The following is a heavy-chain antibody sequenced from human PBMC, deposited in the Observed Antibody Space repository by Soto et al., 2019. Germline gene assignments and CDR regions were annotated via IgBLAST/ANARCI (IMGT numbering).Heavy chain of an antibody. CDR3: ARDRIRYFDWLLHYYYYGMDV. V-gene: IGHV3-30-3*01. D-gene: IGHD3-9*01. CDR2: ISYDGSNK. CDR1: GFTFSSYA. J-gene: IGHJ6*02. Sequence: PGGSLRLSCAASGFTFSSYAMHWVRQAPGKGLEWVAVISYDGSNKYYADSVKGRFTISRDNSKNTLYLQMNSLRAEDTAVYYCARDRIRYFDWLLHYYYYGMDVWGQGTTVTVSS.